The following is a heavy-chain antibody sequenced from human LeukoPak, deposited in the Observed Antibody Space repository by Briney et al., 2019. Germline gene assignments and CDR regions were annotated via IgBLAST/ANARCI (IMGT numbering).Heavy chain of an antibody. CDR3: ARGGPYYYDSSGYRTPYYFNY. V-gene: IGHV3-30*03. J-gene: IGHJ4*02. CDR1: GFTFRNYA. D-gene: IGHD3-22*01. CDR2: TSFDGNNYK. Sequence: PGGSLRLSCAGSGFTFRNYAMHWVRQAPGKGLEWVAVTSFDGNNYKYYADSVKGRFIISRDNSKNTLYIQMNSLRAEDTAVYYCARGGPYYYDSSGYRTPYYFNYWGQGTLVTVSS.